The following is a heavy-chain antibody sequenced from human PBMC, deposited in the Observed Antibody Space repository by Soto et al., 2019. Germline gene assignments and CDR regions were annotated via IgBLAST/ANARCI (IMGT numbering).Heavy chain of an antibody. CDR1: GYTFTSYG. D-gene: IGHD3-16*01. Sequence: QVQLVQSGAEVKKPGASVKVSCKASGYTFTSYGFSWVRQAPGQGLEWMGWINGYTGNTNYAQKFQGRVTMTTDTSTSTAYMELWTLISDDTAVYYCARSWVTGKGGMDVWGQGTTVTVSS. V-gene: IGHV1-18*01. J-gene: IGHJ6*02. CDR2: INGYTGNT. CDR3: ARSWVTGKGGMDV.